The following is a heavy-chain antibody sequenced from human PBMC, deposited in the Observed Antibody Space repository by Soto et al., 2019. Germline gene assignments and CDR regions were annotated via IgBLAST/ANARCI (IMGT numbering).Heavy chain of an antibody. Sequence: QVQLQESGPGLVKPSQTLSLTCTVSGGSISSGGYYWSWIRQHPGKGLEWIGYIYHSGSTYYNPSLNSRVTISVDTSKNQFSLKLSSVTAADTAVYYCAREGGIVGATAADYWGQGTLVTVSS. J-gene: IGHJ4*02. CDR3: AREGGIVGATAADY. D-gene: IGHD1-26*01. CDR2: IYHSGST. V-gene: IGHV4-31*03. CDR1: GGSISSGGYY.